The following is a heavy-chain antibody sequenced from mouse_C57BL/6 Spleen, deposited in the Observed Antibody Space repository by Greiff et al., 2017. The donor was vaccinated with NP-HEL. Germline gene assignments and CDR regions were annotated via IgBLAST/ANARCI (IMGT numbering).Heavy chain of an antibody. CDR1: GYAFSSYW. CDR3: AKPITTVVDYYAMDY. D-gene: IGHD1-1*01. V-gene: IGHV1-64*01. Sequence: LVESGAELVKPGASVKISCKASGYAFSSYWMNWVKQRPGQGLEWIGMIHPNSGSTNYNEKFKSKATLTVDKSSSTAYMQLSSLTSEDSAVYYCAKPITTVVDYYAMDYWGQGTSVTVSS. CDR2: IHPNSGST. J-gene: IGHJ4*01.